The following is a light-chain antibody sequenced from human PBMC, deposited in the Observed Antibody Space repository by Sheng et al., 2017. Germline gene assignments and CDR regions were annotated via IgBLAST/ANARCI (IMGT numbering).Light chain of an antibody. J-gene: IGLJ2*01. Sequence: SYVLTQPSSVSVAPGQTATITCGGNNIGHKAVHWYQQKPGQAPGLVVYDDSDRPSGIPERFXGSNSGNTATLTISRVEGGDEADYFCQVWDNKIVVFGGGTKVTVL. CDR3: QVWDNKIVV. CDR2: DDS. V-gene: IGLV3-21*02. CDR1: NIGHKA.